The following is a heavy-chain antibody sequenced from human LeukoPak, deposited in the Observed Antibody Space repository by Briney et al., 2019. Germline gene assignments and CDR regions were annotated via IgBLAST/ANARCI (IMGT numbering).Heavy chain of an antibody. CDR3: AIPRDFYYYGSGSYFVDALDI. J-gene: IGHJ3*02. CDR2: ISGSGGST. V-gene: IGHV3-23*01. Sequence: GGSLRLSCAASGFTFSSYAMSWVRQAPGKGLEWVSAISGSGGSTYYADSVKGRFTISRDNSKNTLYLQMNSLRAEDTAVYYCAIPRDFYYYGSGSYFVDALDIWGQGTMVTVSS. CDR1: GFTFSSYA. D-gene: IGHD3-10*01.